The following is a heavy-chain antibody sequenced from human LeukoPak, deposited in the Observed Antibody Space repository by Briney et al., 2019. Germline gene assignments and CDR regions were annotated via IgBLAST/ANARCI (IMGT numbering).Heavy chain of an antibody. D-gene: IGHD3-16*01. V-gene: IGHV3-66*01. J-gene: IGHJ3*02. CDR2: IYSGGST. CDR3: AIPAYLYAFDI. Sequence: GGSLRLSCAASGFTVSSNYMSWVRQAPGKGLEWVSVIYSGGSTYYADSVKGRFTISRDNSKNTLYLQMNSLRAEDTAVYYCAIPAYLYAFDIWGQGTMVTVSS. CDR1: GFTVSSNY.